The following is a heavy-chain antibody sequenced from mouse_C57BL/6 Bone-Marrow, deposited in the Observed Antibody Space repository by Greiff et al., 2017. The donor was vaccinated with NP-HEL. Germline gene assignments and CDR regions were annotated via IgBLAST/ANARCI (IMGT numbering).Heavy chain of an antibody. CDR3: ARQTMVTTEAYFDY. J-gene: IGHJ2*01. Sequence: EVKLQESGPGLVKPSQSLSLTCSVTGYSITSGYYWNWLRQFPGNKLEWMGYISYDGSNNYNPSLKNRISITRDTSKNQFFLKLNSVTTEDTATYYCARQTMVTTEAYFDYWGQGTTRTVSS. V-gene: IGHV3-6*01. D-gene: IGHD2-2*01. CDR2: ISYDGSN. CDR1: GYSITSGYY.